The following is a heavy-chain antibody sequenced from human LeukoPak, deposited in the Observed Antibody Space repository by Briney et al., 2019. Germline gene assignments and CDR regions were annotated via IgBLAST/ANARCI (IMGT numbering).Heavy chain of an antibody. CDR2: INPNSGGT. V-gene: IGHV1-2*06. CDR1: GGTFSSYA. J-gene: IGHJ6*03. CDR3: ARGGSSHYYYYMDV. D-gene: IGHD6-13*01. Sequence: ASVKVSCKASGGTFSSYAISWVRQAPGQGLEWMGRINPNSGGTNYAQKFQGRVTMTRDTSISTAYMELSRLRSDDTAVYYCARGGSSHYYYYMDVWGKGITVTVSS.